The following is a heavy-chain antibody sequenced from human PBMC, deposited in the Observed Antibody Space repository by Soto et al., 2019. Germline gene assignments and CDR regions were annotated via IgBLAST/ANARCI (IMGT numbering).Heavy chain of an antibody. Sequence: TLSLTCTVSGGSISSGGYYWSWIRQHPGKGLEWIGYIYYSGSTYYNPSLKSRVTISVDTSKNQFSLKLSSVTAADTAVYYCARGSRGYYYYGMDVWGQGTTVTVSS. CDR2: IYYSGST. J-gene: IGHJ6*02. D-gene: IGHD1-1*01. V-gene: IGHV4-31*03. CDR3: ARGSRGYYYYGMDV. CDR1: GGSISSGGYY.